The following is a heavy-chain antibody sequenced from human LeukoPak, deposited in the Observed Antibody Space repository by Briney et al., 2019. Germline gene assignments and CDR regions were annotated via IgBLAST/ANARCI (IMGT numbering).Heavy chain of an antibody. CDR3: ATAPIAAADNYFDY. CDR1: GFTFSSSG. V-gene: IGHV3-53*01. Sequence: GGSLRLSCAASGFTFSSSGMTWVRQAPGKGLEWVSVIYSGGSTYYADSVKGRFTISRDNSKNTLYLQMNSLRAEDTAVYYCATAPIAAADNYFDYWGQGTLVTVSS. CDR2: IYSGGST. D-gene: IGHD6-13*01. J-gene: IGHJ4*02.